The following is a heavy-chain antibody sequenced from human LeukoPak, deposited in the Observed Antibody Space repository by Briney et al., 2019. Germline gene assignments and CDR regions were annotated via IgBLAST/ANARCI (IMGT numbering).Heavy chain of an antibody. D-gene: IGHD6-13*01. V-gene: IGHV1-8*01. CDR3: ASVPSSWYPQGNDGHHDY. Sequence: ASVKVPCKASGYTFTSYDINWVRQATGQGLEWMGWMNPNSGNTGYAQKFQGRVTMTRNTSISTAYMGLSSLRSEDTAVYYCASVPSSWYPQGNDGHHDYWGQGTLVTVSS. CDR2: MNPNSGNT. J-gene: IGHJ4*02. CDR1: GYTFTSYD.